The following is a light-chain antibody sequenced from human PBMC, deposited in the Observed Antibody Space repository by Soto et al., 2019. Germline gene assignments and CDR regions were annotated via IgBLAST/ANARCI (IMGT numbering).Light chain of an antibody. V-gene: IGKV4-1*01. CDR2: WAS. J-gene: IGKJ1*01. CDR1: QSVLYSSNNKNY. Sequence: DIVMTQSPDSLAVSLGERATINCKSSQSVLYSSNNKNYLAWYQQKPGQPPTLLIYWASTRESGVPDRFSGSGSGTDVTLTISSLQAEDVAVYYCQQYYSSPQTFGQGTKVEIK. CDR3: QQYYSSPQT.